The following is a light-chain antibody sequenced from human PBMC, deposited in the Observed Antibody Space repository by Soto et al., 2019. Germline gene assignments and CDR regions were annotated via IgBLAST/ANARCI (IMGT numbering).Light chain of an antibody. CDR3: QQRSNWPST. CDR1: QSVSSY. J-gene: IGKJ4*01. V-gene: IGKV3-11*01. CDR2: DAS. Sequence: EIVLTQSPATLSLSPGERATLSCRASQSVSSYLAWYQQKPGQAPRLLIYDASNRATGIPARFSGSGSGTDFALTIISLEPEDLAVYYCQQRSNWPSTFGGGTKVEIK.